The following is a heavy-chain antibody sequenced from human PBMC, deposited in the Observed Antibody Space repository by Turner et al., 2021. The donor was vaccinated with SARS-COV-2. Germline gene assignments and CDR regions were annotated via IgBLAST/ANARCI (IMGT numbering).Heavy chain of an antibody. CDR3: ARHQGSTSGYDHGMNV. V-gene: IGHV4-59*08. CDR1: GGSISSKS. Sequence: QVQLQESGPGLVRPSETLSLTCTVSGGSISSKSWSWIRQSPGRGLEWIGYFYKIGSIDYNPTLRSRVTISVDTSKNQLSLNLFSMTAADTAVYYCARHQGSTSGYDHGMNVWGQGTAVIVSS. D-gene: IGHD1-1*01. J-gene: IGHJ6*02. CDR2: FYKIGSI.